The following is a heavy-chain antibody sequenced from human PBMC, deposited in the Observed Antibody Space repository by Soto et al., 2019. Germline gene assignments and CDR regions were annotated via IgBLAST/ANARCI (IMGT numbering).Heavy chain of an antibody. Sequence: PVVSRRLSCAASGFTFISDLVHWFRQAAVNWLVWVSISKSDGSSTSYADSVKGRFTISRYNAKNKLYLQMNSLRAEDTAVYYCARDGFGYGDYESSRGYYFGYWGQRNLGSVSS. J-gene: IGHJ4*02. CDR3: ARDGFGYGDYESSRGYYFGY. D-gene: IGHD4-17*01. V-gene: IGHV3-74*01. CDR2: SKSDGSST. CDR1: GFTFISDL.